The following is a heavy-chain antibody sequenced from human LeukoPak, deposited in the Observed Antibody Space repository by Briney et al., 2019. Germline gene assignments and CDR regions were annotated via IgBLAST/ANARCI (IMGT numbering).Heavy chain of an antibody. Sequence: GGSLRISWSASGFTFSTYAIHLVRQAPGKGLEYVSSVSSNVYSTHYADSVKGRFAISRDNSKNTLYLQMSSLRTEDTAVSYCVKYSKSRGWYGPPNFDYWGQGTLVTVSS. CDR1: GFTFSTYA. CDR2: VSSNVYST. V-gene: IGHV3-64D*09. CDR3: VKYSKSRGWYGPPNFDY. D-gene: IGHD6-19*01. J-gene: IGHJ4*02.